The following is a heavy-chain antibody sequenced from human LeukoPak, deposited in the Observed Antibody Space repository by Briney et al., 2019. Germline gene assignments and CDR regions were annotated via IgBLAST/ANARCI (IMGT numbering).Heavy chain of an antibody. Sequence: PSETLSLTGAVYGGSFSGYYWSWIRQPPGKGLEWIGEINHSGSTNYNPSLKSRVTISVDTSKNQFSLKLSSVTAADTAVYYCARGGVTVVTIFDYWGQGTLVTVSS. V-gene: IGHV4-34*01. J-gene: IGHJ4*02. CDR3: ARGGVTVVTIFDY. CDR1: GGSFSGYY. D-gene: IGHD2-21*02. CDR2: INHSGST.